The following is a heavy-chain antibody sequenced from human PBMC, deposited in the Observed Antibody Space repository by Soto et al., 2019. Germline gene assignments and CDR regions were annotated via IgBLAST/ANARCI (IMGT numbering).Heavy chain of an antibody. D-gene: IGHD3-10*01. J-gene: IGHJ4*02. CDR1: GFPFSSDW. CDR2: IKQDGTET. Sequence: EVQLVESGGGLVQPGGSLRLSCAASGFPFSSDWMSWVRQSQGKGLEWVATIKQDGTETYHLDSVKGRFTISRDNAKTSLYLKMNSLRAEDTAVYYCASYSYVSESRSFDYWGQGTLVTVAS. CDR3: ASYSYVSESRSFDY. V-gene: IGHV3-7*05.